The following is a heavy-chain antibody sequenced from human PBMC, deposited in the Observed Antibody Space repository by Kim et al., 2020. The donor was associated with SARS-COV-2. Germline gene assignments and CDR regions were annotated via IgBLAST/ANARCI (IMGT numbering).Heavy chain of an antibody. CDR1: GFSFDDFA. J-gene: IGHJ6*03. Sequence: GGSLRLSCEASGFSFDDFAMHWVRQAPGKGLEWVSGISWNSGSVGYADSVKGRFTISRDNGKNSLYLHMNSLRDEDTAFYYCAKDSAPSYFSYMEVWGKGTTVTVSS. CDR3: AKDSAPSYFSYMEV. CDR2: ISWNSGSV. V-gene: IGHV3-9*01.